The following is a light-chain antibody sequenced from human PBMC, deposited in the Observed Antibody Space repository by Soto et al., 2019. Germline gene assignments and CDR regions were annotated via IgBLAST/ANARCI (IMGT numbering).Light chain of an antibody. J-gene: IGLJ2*01. CDR2: DVN. Sequence: QSALTQPASVSGSPGQSITISCTGTSSDVGGYTYVSWYQQHPGKAPKLMIHDVNNRPSGVSNRFSGSKSGNTAALAISGLQSEDEADYYCSSLTTSSTVIFGGGTKLTVL. CDR1: SSDVGGYTY. CDR3: SSLTTSSTVI. V-gene: IGLV2-14*01.